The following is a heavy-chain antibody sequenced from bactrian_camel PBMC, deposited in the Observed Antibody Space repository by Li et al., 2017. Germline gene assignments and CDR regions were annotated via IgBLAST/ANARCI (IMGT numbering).Heavy chain of an antibody. D-gene: IGHD3*01. CDR2: TITKDGST. J-gene: IGHJ6*01. CDR3: ALDNKNTEGFCHMGAAFDN. V-gene: IGHV3S63*01. CDR1: GFTFDDLS. Sequence: VQLVESGGGSVQAGGSLRLSCQASGFTFDDLSMAWYRQANDDRCEVVSTITKDGSTYYALFVEGRFTISRDNAKNTVYLHMNSLKPEDTAMYVCALDNKNTEGFCHMGAAFDNWGQGTQVTVS.